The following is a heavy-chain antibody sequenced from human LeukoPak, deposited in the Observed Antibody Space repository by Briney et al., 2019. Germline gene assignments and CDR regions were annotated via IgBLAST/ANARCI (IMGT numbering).Heavy chain of an antibody. CDR2: ISWNSGSI. D-gene: IGHD3-22*01. CDR3: AKENSDTPHPFDY. J-gene: IGHJ4*02. CDR1: GFTFDDYA. V-gene: IGHV3-9*01. Sequence: PGRSLRLSCAASGFTFDDYAMHWVRQAPGKGLEWVSGISWNSGSIGYADSVKGRFTISRDNAKNSLYLQMNSLRAEDTALYYCAKENSDTPHPFDYWGQGTLVTVSS.